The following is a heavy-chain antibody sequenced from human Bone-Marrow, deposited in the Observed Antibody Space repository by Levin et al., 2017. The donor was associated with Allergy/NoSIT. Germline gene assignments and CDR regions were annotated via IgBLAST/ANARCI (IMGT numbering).Heavy chain of an antibody. V-gene: IGHV1-18*01. CDR3: ARAPIGGDLLYYNALDV. Sequence: WASVKVSCKASGYSFSNYGFSWVRQAPGQGLEWMGWISTYNGNINYAQRFRGRITLTTDINTRISYMELSSLTSDDTAVYYCARAPIGGDLLYYNALDVWGQGTTVTVSS. CDR2: ISTYNGNI. D-gene: IGHD5-24*01. CDR1: GYSFSNYG. J-gene: IGHJ6*02.